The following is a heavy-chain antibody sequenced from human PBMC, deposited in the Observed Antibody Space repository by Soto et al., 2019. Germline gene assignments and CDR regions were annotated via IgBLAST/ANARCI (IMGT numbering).Heavy chain of an antibody. Sequence: QVQLVQSGAEVKKPGSSVKVSCKASGGTFSSYAISWVRQAPGQGLEWMGGIIPIFGTATYAQKFKGRVTITADDSTSPAYLELSSMSAEDTAVYYCARSMSHDYCDENNAFDIWGQGKMVTVSS. J-gene: IGHJ3*02. CDR1: GGTFSSYA. CDR2: IIPIFGTA. CDR3: ARSMSHDYCDENNAFDI. V-gene: IGHV1-69*01. D-gene: IGHD4-17*01.